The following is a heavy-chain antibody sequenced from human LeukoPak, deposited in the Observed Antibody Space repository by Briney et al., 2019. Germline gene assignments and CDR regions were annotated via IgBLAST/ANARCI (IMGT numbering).Heavy chain of an antibody. CDR2: IYSSGSA. CDR1: GGSIKTGSYS. V-gene: IGHV4-39*01. Sequence: SETLSLTCIVSGGSIKTGSYSWGWIRQPPGKALEWIGSIYSSGSAHYTPSLKTRVTISVDTSRSQFSLKVTSLTAADTAVYYCARHDFYSASYPFDYWGQGTLVVVSS. CDR3: ARHDFYSASYPFDY. J-gene: IGHJ4*02. D-gene: IGHD1-26*01.